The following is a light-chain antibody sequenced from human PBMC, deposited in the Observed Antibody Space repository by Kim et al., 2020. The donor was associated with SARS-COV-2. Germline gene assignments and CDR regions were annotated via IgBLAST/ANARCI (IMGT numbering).Light chain of an antibody. CDR1: QSVGNS. J-gene: IGKJ1*01. V-gene: IGKV3-11*01. CDR3: QQRSNWPRT. CDR2: DAS. Sequence: LSPGERAPPSCRASQSVGNSLGWYQPKPGQAPRLLIYDASNRAAGISGRFSGSGSGTDFSLVISSLEPEDFAVYYCQQRSNWPRTFGQGTKVDIK.